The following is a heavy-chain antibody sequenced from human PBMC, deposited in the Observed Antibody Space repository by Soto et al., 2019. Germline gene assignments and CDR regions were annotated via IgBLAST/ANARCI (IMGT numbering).Heavy chain of an antibody. V-gene: IGHV3-23*01. Sequence: GGSLRLSCAASGFTFCNYAVSWVRPAPGGGGEWGSAIVGSGATTHYADSVKGRFTISRDNSKRTVYLQMNSLRAEDTAVYYCAKDGLGYCSSTSCYRHYYYGMDVWGQGTTVTVSS. D-gene: IGHD2-2*02. CDR3: AKDGLGYCSSTSCYRHYYYGMDV. CDR2: IVGSGATT. CDR1: GFTFCNYA. J-gene: IGHJ6*02.